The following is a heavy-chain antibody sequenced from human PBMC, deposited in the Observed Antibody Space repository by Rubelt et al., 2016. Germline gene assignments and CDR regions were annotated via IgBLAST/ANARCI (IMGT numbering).Heavy chain of an antibody. Sequence: QVQLVQSGAEVKKPGASVKVSCKASGYTFTGYYMHWVRQAPGQGLEWMGWINPNSGGTNYAQKFQGRVTMTRDTSISTAYMELSRLRSEDTGVYYCARGRALSRWERRPPYGMDVRGQGTTVTVSS. J-gene: IGHJ6*02. V-gene: IGHV1-2*02. CDR1: GYTFTGYY. CDR3: ARGRALSRWERRPPYGMDV. D-gene: IGHD1-26*01. CDR2: INPNSGGT.